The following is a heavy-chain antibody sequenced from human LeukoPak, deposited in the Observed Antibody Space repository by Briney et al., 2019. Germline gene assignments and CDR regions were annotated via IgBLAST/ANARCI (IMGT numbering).Heavy chain of an antibody. J-gene: IGHJ6*02. D-gene: IGHD2-15*01. CDR3: ARHLPLTYCSGGSCYAPYYYYYGMDV. CDR1: GYTFTSCY. V-gene: IGHV1-18*04. CDR2: ISADNGDK. Sequence: GASVKVSCKASGYTFTSCYMHWVRQAPGQGLEWMRWISADNGDKNYAQKLQGRVTMTTDTSTSTAYMELRSLRSDDTAVYYCARHLPLTYCSGGSCYAPYYYYYGMDVWGQGTTVTVSS.